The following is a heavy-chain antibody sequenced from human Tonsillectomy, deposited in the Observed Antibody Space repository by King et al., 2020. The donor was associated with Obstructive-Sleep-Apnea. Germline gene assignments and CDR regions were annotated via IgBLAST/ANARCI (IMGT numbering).Heavy chain of an antibody. V-gene: IGHV3-33*01. CDR2: IWYDGSNI. D-gene: IGHD4-17*01. CDR1: GFTFTTYG. CDR3: ARDYGSSIWFDP. Sequence: VQLVESGGGVVQPGRSLRISCAASGFTFTTYGMHWVRQAPGKGLEWVAVIWYDGSNIHYSDSVKGRFTISRDNFENTLYLQMNSLRAADTAVYYCARDYGSSIWFDPWGQGTLVTVSS. J-gene: IGHJ5*02.